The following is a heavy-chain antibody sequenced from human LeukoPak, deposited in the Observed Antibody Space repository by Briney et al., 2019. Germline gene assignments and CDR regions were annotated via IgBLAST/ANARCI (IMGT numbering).Heavy chain of an antibody. CDR1: GFTFSSHA. Sequence: GGSLRLSCAASGFTFSSHAMSWVRQAPGKGLEWVSAISGSGGSTYYADSVKGRFTISRDNSKNTLYLQMNSLRAEDTAVYYCAKDSISIYSSSWYGSFDYWGQGTLVTVSS. J-gene: IGHJ4*02. V-gene: IGHV3-23*01. CDR2: ISGSGGST. CDR3: AKDSISIYSSSWYGSFDY. D-gene: IGHD6-13*01.